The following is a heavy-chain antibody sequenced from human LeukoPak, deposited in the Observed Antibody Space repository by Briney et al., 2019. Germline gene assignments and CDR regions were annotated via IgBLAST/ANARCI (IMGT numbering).Heavy chain of an antibody. CDR3: AKSGGSPADY. D-gene: IGHD3-10*01. CDR1: GFTFITYG. J-gene: IGHJ4*02. CDR2: IKEDGSEK. Sequence: GGSLRLSCAASGFTFITYGMHWVRQTPGKGLEWLANIKEDGSEKYYVDSVKGRFIISRDNAKKSVYLQMNSLGAADTAVYYCAKSGGSPADYWGQGTLVTVSS. V-gene: IGHV3-7*03.